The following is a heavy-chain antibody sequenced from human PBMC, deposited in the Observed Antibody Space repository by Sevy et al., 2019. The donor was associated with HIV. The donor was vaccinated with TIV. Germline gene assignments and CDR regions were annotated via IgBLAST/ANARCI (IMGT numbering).Heavy chain of an antibody. Sequence: SETLSLTCAVSGGSISSSNWWSWVRQPPGKGLEWIGEIYHSGSTNYNPSLKSRVTISVDKSKNQFPLKLSSVTAADTAVYYCATSRTMVRGVINGNWFDPWGQGTLVTVSS. V-gene: IGHV4-4*02. CDR3: ATSRTMVRGVINGNWFDP. J-gene: IGHJ5*02. CDR2: IYHSGST. CDR1: GGSISSSNW. D-gene: IGHD3-10*01.